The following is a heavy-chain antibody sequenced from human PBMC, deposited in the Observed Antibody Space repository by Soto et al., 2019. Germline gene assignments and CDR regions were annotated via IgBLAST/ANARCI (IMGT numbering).Heavy chain of an antibody. CDR2: ISFDGTNE. D-gene: IGHD3-3*01. Sequence: QVQLVESGGGVVQPGRSLRLSCAASGFTFRSHGMHWVRQAPGKGLEWVAVISFDGTNEYYADSVKGRFTISRDNSKNTLHLQLNSLRAEETAVYYCAKDTFFVYEGTLGVDYWGQGTLVTVSS. V-gene: IGHV3-30*18. J-gene: IGHJ4*02. CDR3: AKDTFFVYEGTLGVDY. CDR1: GFTFRSHG.